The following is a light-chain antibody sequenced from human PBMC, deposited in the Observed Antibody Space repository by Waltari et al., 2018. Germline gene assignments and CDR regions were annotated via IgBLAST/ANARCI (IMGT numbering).Light chain of an antibody. CDR3: HQYNNWPLT. V-gene: IGKV3-15*01. Sequence: EIVMTQSPATLSVSPGERATLSCRASQSVTTNVAWYQQKPGQAPRLIIYDTSSRATGCPARFSGSGSVTDFNLTISSLQSEDFAVYYCHQYNNWPLTFGGGTKVEIK. CDR2: DTS. J-gene: IGKJ4*01. CDR1: QSVTTN.